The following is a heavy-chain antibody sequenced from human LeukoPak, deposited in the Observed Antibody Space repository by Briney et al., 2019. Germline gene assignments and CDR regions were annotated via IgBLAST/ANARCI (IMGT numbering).Heavy chain of an antibody. D-gene: IGHD6-6*01. Sequence: GESLKISCKGSGYSFTTYWIGWVRQMPGKGLEWMGIIYPADSDVKYSPSFRGQVTISADKSISTAYLQWSSLKASDTAMYYCTRRAPGITAGREIDYWGQGTLVTVSS. V-gene: IGHV5-51*01. CDR2: IYPADSDV. CDR1: GYSFTTYW. CDR3: TRRAPGITAGREIDY. J-gene: IGHJ4*02.